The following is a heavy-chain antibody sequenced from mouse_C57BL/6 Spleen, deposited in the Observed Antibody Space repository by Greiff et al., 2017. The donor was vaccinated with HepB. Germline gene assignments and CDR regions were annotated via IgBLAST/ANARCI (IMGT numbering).Heavy chain of an antibody. D-gene: IGHD2-4*01. CDR1: GYTFTSYW. V-gene: IGHV1-55*01. CDR2: IYPGSGST. J-gene: IGHJ2*01. Sequence: QVQLQQPGAELVKPGASVKMSCKASGYTFTSYWITWVKQRPGQGLEWIGDIYPGSGSTNYNEKFKSKATLTVDTSSSTAYMQLSSLTSEDSAVYYCARWRGGDYDVYYFDYWGQGTTLTVSS. CDR3: ARWRGGDYDVYYFDY.